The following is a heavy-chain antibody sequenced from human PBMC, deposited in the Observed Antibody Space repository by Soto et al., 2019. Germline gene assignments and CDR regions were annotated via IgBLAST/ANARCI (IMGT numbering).Heavy chain of an antibody. CDR2: ITPSASYI. Sequence: EVQLLESGGGLVKPGGSLRLSCAASGFTFSGFGMNWLRQAPGKGLELVSSITPSASYIYYADSVKGRFTISRDNAKNSLYLQMNSLRAEDAAVYHCPRGRSGSSWYGLGGMDVWGQGTTVTVSS. J-gene: IGHJ6*02. V-gene: IGHV3-21*01. D-gene: IGHD6-13*01. CDR3: PRGRSGSSWYGLGGMDV. CDR1: GFTFSGFG.